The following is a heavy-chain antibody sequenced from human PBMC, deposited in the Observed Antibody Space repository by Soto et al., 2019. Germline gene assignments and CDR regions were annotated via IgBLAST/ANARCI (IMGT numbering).Heavy chain of an antibody. Sequence: PSETLSLTCAVYGGSFSGYYWSWIRQPPGKGLEWIGEINHSGSTNYNPSLKSRVTISVDTSKNQFSLKLSSVTAADTAVYYCARNQLLGYYYYYGMDVWGQGTTVTVS. CDR3: ARNQLLGYYYYYGMDV. CDR2: INHSGST. D-gene: IGHD2-2*01. V-gene: IGHV4-34*01. J-gene: IGHJ6*02. CDR1: GGSFSGYY.